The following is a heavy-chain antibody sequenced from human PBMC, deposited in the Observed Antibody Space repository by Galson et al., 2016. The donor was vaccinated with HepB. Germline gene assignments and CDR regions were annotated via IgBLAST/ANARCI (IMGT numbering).Heavy chain of an antibody. V-gene: IGHV5-51*01. CDR3: VRHGQIGPVSYPGSMDV. D-gene: IGHD5/OR15-5a*01. J-gene: IGHJ6*02. CDR1: GYSFTSNW. Sequence: QSGAEVKKPGESLKISCEGSGYSFTSNWVGWVRQMPGKGLEWMGIIHPGDSQIRYRPSFQGQVTMSADKSISTAYLQWSSQKASDTAIYYCVRHGQIGPVSYPGSMDVWGQGTTVTVSS. CDR2: IHPGDSQI.